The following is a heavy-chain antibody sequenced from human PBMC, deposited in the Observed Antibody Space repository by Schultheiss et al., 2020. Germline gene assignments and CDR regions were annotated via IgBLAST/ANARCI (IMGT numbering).Heavy chain of an antibody. CDR2: INHSGST. J-gene: IGHJ6*02. CDR1: GGSISSSSYY. V-gene: IGHV4-39*07. Sequence: SETLSLTCTVSGGSISSSSYYWGWIRQPPGKGLEWIGEINHSGSTNYNPSLKSRVTISVDTSKNQFSLKVSSVTAADTAVYYCATIPKYHTAMPFYYYGMDVWGQGTTVTVSS. D-gene: IGHD5-18*01. CDR3: ATIPKYHTAMPFYYYGMDV.